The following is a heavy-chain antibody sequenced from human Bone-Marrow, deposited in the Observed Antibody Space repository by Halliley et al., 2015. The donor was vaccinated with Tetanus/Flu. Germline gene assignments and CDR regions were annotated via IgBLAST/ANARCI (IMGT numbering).Heavy chain of an antibody. J-gene: IGHJ4*02. V-gene: IGHV4-38-2*01. D-gene: IGHD5-12*01. CDR3: ARGPAEDEMATIHFDY. CDR2: LYHSGTI. Sequence: TLSLTCAVSGYSFSSGYYWGWIRQPPGKGLEWIGSLYHSGTIYYNPSLQSRVTISVDTSKNQSSLKLSSVTAADTAVYYCARGPAEDEMATIHFDYWGQGTLVTVSS. CDR1: GYSFSSGYY.